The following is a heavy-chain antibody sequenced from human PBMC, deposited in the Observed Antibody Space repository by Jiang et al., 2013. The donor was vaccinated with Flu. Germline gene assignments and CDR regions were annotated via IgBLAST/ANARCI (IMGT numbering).Heavy chain of an antibody. CDR1: GFRFDDYA. D-gene: IGHD6-19*01. CDR3: AKDISVAGVGLDY. Sequence: QLVESGGGLVRPGRSLRLSCAASGFRFDDYAMHWVRQAPGKGLEWVSGITWNSGTLGYADSVRGRFTISRDNAKESLFLQMDSLRAEDTAVYYCAKDISVAGVGLDYWGQGTLVTVSS. CDR2: ITWNSGTL. V-gene: IGHV3-9*01. J-gene: IGHJ4*02.